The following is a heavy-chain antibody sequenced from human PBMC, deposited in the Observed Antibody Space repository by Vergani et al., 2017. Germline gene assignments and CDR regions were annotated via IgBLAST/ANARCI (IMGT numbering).Heavy chain of an antibody. Sequence: QVQLQESGPGLVKPSETLSLTCNVSGDSISSDYWSWIRQPPGKALEWIGYIYYSGSTNYNPSLKRRVTMSVDTSKNQFSLKLSSVTAADTAVYYCARGGTYCLDYWGQGTLVTVS. CDR1: GDSISSDY. CDR2: IYYSGST. J-gene: IGHJ4*02. D-gene: IGHD1-26*01. CDR3: ARGGTYCLDY. V-gene: IGHV4-59*01.